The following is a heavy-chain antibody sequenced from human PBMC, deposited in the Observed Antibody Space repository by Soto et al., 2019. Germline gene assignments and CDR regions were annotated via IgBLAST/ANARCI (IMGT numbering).Heavy chain of an antibody. D-gene: IGHD3-16*01. J-gene: IGHJ6*03. CDR3: ATDGGSTSSSAYNYFMDV. Sequence: QAQLVQSGAEVKRPGSSVKVSCKASGDTFSSYSISWVRQAPGQGLEWMGRIIPMVGTPNYAQKFQGRVTFSADKSTSTAYMVLNSLISDDTAVYYCATDGGSTSSSAYNYFMDVWCKGTPVTVSS. CDR1: GDTFSSYS. CDR2: IIPMVGTP. V-gene: IGHV1-69*08.